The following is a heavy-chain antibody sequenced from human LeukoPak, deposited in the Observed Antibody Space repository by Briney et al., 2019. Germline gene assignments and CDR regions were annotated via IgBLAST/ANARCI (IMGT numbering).Heavy chain of an antibody. CDR3: AKSSGWGPQIYSDI. CDR2: IYPGDSET. J-gene: IGHJ3*02. V-gene: IGHV5-51*01. CDR1: GYSFTTYW. Sequence: GESLKISCMGSGYSFTTYWIGWVRQMPGKGLEWMGIIYPGDSETKYSPSFQGQVTISADKSISTAYLQGSSQKASDTAIYYCAKSSGWGPQIYSDIWGQGTMVIVSS. D-gene: IGHD3-16*01.